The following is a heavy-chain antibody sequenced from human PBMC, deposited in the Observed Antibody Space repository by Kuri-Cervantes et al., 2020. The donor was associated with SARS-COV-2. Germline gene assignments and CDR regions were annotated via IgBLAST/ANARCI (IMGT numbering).Heavy chain of an antibody. CDR1: GYTLTELS. J-gene: IGHJ3*02. D-gene: IGHD2-21*01. Sequence: ASVKVSCKVSGYTLTELSMHWVRQAPGKGLEWMGGVDPEGGETIYAQKFQGRVTMTEDTSTGTAYMELSSLRSEDTAVYYCATAYCGCDRYSPFDSFDNWGQGTMVAVSS. CDR3: ATAYCGCDRYSPFDSFDN. V-gene: IGHV1-24*01. CDR2: VDPEGGET.